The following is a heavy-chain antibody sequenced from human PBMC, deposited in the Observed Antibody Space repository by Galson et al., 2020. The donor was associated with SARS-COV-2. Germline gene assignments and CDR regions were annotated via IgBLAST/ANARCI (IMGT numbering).Heavy chain of an antibody. CDR2: MNPKSGST. J-gene: IGHJ6*02. Sequence: ASVKVSCTASEYIFSNNDINWVRQAPGQGLEWLGWMNPKSGSTGYARKLQGRITMTRDTSKTTVYMELSSLRSEDTAVYYCARDAPLRGTDKNYYYYYGLDVWGQGTTVTVSS. V-gene: IGHV1-8*02. CDR3: ARDAPLRGTDKNYYYYYGLDV. CDR1: EYIFSNND.